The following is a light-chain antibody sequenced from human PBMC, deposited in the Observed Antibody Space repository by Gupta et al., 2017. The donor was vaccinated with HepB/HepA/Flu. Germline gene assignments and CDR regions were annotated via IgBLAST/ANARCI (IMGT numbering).Light chain of an antibody. CDR2: GAS. J-gene: IGKJ4*01. CDR3: QQESTSGLT. V-gene: IGKV3-20*01. CDR1: QTIRSSY. Sequence: IVLTQSPGTLSLSPGERATLSCRASQTIRSSYVAWYQQKPGQAPRLLIYGASSRATGVPDRFSGSGSGPDFTLIINRLEPEDSALYYCQQESTSGLTFGGGTKVEIK.